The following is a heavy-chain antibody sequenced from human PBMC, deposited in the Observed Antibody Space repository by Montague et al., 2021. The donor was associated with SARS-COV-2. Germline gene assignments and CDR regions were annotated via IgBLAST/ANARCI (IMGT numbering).Heavy chain of an antibody. Sequence: SLRLSCAVSGFTFDDYGMSWVRQAPGKGLEWVSGISWSGDSTAYGDSVKGRFIISRDNAKNTLYLQMNSLRVEDTAFYHCSRGGGMIRGVVDFWGQGILVSVSS. CDR3: SRGGGMIRGVVDF. V-gene: IGHV3-20*01. D-gene: IGHD3-10*01. CDR1: GFTFDDYG. J-gene: IGHJ4*02. CDR2: ISWSGDST.